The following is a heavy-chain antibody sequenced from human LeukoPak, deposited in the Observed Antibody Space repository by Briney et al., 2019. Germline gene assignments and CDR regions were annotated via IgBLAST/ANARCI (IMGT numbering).Heavy chain of an antibody. V-gene: IGHV1-46*01. D-gene: IGHD3-3*01. CDR2: INPSADIT. CDR1: GHTFRNYY. CDR3: ARGGLQWELLGNWFDP. J-gene: IGHJ5*02. Sequence: ASVKVSCTASGHTFRNYYVYWVRQAPGHGLDWMGIINPSADITAYAQKFQGRVTMTRDTSMSTVYMELSSLRSEDTAVYYCARGGLQWELLGNWFDPWGQGTLVTVSS.